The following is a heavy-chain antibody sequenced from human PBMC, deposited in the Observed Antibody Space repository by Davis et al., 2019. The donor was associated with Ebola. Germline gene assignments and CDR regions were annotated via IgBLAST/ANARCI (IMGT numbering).Heavy chain of an antibody. Sequence: MPSETLSLTCAVYGGSFSGYYWSWIRQPPGKGLEWIGEINHSGSTNYNPSLKSRVTISVDTSKNQFSLKLSSVTAADTAVYYCARGDYYYYGSGSPYYYYGMDVWGQGTTVTVSS. CDR2: INHSGST. CDR3: ARGDYYYYGSGSPYYYYGMDV. V-gene: IGHV4-34*01. D-gene: IGHD3-10*01. CDR1: GGSFSGYY. J-gene: IGHJ6*02.